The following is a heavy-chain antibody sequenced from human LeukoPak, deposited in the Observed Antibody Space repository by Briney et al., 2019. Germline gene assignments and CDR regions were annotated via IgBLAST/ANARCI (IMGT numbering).Heavy chain of an antibody. Sequence: SETLSLTCAVSGYSISSGYYWGWIRQPPGKGLEWIGSIYHSGITYQNPSLKSRVTISVDTSKSQFSLKLSSVTAADTAFYYCARDGYCSGGSCYPFDYWGQGALVTVSS. J-gene: IGHJ4*02. CDR3: ARDGYCSGGSCYPFDY. CDR2: IYHSGIT. V-gene: IGHV4-38-2*02. CDR1: GYSISSGYY. D-gene: IGHD2-15*01.